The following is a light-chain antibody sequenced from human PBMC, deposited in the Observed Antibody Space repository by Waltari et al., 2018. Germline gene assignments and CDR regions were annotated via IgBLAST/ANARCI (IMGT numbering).Light chain of an antibody. CDR3: RSDTSTNTWV. CDR1: SSDVGGYDY. J-gene: IGLJ3*02. Sequence: QSALTQPASVSGSPGQSITISCTGTSSDVGGYDYVSWYQQHPGKAPKFMIYDVSKRPSGFFSRSSGSSASTASSLTISVLQDEEEADYCCRSDTSTNTWVFGGGTRLTVL. V-gene: IGLV2-14*01. CDR2: DVS.